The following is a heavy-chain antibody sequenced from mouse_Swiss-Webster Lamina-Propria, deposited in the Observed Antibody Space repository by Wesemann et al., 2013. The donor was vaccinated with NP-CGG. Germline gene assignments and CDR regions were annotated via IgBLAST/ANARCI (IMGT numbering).Heavy chain of an antibody. CDR2: IYWDDDK. J-gene: IGHJ4*01. Sequence: QVTLKESGPGILQPSQTLSLTCSFSGFSLSTSGMGVSWIRQPSGKGLEWLAHIYWDDDKRYNPSLKSRLTISKDTSSNQVFLNPITSVDTADTATYYCARSGGYYAMDYWGSRNLSHRLL. CDR1: GFSLSTSGMG. V-gene: IGHV8-12*01. CDR3: ARSGGYYAMDY.